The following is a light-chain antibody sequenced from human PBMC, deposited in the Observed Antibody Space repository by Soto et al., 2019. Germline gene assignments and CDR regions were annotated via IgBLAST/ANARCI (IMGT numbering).Light chain of an antibody. CDR1: QSVGRT. J-gene: IGKJ4*01. CDR2: DAS. CDR3: QQSDSWPLT. Sequence: EIVLTQSPATLSLSPGERATLSCRASQSVGRTLAWFQQKPGQAPRLLIYDASNRATGIPARFTGSGSGTDFTLTIRSLEPEDFAIYYCQQSDSWPLTLGGGTKVDIK. V-gene: IGKV3-11*01.